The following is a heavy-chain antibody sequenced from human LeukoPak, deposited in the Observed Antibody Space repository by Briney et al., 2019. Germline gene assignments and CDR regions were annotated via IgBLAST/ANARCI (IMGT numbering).Heavy chain of an antibody. J-gene: IGHJ4*02. Sequence: GGSLRLSCAASGFTFSSYAMSWARQALGKGLEWVSAISGSGGSTYYADSVKGRFTISRDNSKNTLYLQMNSLRAEDTAVYYCAKDRYNLPLGRVDYYGSGSYYFFDYWGQGTLVTVSS. CDR1: GFTFSSYA. CDR3: AKDRYNLPLGRVDYYGSGSYYFFDY. D-gene: IGHD3-10*01. CDR2: ISGSGGST. V-gene: IGHV3-23*01.